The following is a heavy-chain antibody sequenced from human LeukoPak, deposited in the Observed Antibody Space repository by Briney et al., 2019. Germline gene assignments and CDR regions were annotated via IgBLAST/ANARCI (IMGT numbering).Heavy chain of an antibody. Sequence: GASVKVSCKVSGYTLTELSMHWVRQAPGKGLEWMGGFDPEDGETIYAQKFQGRVTMTEDTSTDTAYMELSSLRSEDTAVYYCATDSSGPYAFDIWGQGTMVTVSS. J-gene: IGHJ3*02. D-gene: IGHD2-15*01. V-gene: IGHV1-24*01. CDR3: ATDSSGPYAFDI. CDR1: GYTLTELS. CDR2: FDPEDGET.